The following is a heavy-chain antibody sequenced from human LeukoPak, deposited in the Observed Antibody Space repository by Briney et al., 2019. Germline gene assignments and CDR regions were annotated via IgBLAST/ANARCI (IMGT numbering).Heavy chain of an antibody. CDR2: TSAGGSST. J-gene: IGHJ5*02. CDR1: GFSFSSYA. V-gene: IGHV3-23*01. Sequence: PGRSLRLSCAASGFSFSSYAMHWVRQAPGKGREWVSTTSAGGSSTYYADSVKGRFTISRDNSKNTFYLQMNSLRAEDTAAYYCAKGGYCSSSSCYYGWFEPWGQGTLVTVSS. CDR3: AKGGYCSSSSCYYGWFEP. D-gene: IGHD2-2*01.